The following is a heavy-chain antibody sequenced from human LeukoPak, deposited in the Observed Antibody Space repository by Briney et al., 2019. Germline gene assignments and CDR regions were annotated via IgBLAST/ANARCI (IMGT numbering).Heavy chain of an antibody. CDR1: GFTFSSYG. Sequence: GGSLRLSCAAFGFTFSSYGMSWVRQVPGKGLEWVSAISGSGGSTYYADSVKGRFTISRDNSKNTLYLQMNSLRAEDTAVYYCAGFGERNTDYWGQGTLVTVSS. CDR2: ISGSGGST. J-gene: IGHJ4*02. V-gene: IGHV3-23*01. CDR3: AGFGERNTDY. D-gene: IGHD3-10*01.